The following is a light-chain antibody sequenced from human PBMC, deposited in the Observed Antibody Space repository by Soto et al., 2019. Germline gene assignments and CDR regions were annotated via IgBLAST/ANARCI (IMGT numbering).Light chain of an antibody. V-gene: IGKV3-15*01. Sequence: EIVLTQSPGTLSLSPGERFSLSCRTSHSVNSHVAWYQQKPGQAPRLLLYGASTRATGIPVRFSGSGFGTEFTLTISSLRSEDFAVYYCQQYKNWPLFGQGTKVDIK. CDR2: GAS. CDR1: HSVNSH. J-gene: IGKJ1*01. CDR3: QQYKNWPL.